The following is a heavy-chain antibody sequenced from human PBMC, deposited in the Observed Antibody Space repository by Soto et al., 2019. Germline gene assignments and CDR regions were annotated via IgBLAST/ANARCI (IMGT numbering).Heavy chain of an antibody. D-gene: IGHD6-13*01. CDR3: ARVPLSLYSAHFR. CDR1: GYTFTSYA. J-gene: IGHJ4*02. Sequence: QVQLVQSGAEMRKPGASVMVSCKASGYTFTSYAMNWVRQAPGQRLERMGWINGGNGDTKYSQRFQDRVTITRDTSANTVYMELSSLTSEDTAIYYCARVPLSLYSAHFRWGRGTPVTVSS. V-gene: IGHV1-3*01. CDR2: INGGNGDT.